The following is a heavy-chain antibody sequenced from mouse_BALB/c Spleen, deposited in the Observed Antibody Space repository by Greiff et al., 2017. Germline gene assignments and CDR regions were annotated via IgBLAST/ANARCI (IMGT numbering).Heavy chain of an antibody. J-gene: IGHJ3*01. V-gene: IGHV5-17*02. Sequence: DAKLVESGGGLVQPGGSRKLSCAASGFTFSSFGMHWVRQAPEKGLEWVAYISSGSSTIYYADTVKGRFTISRDNPKNTLFLQMTSLRSEDTAMYYCARSLLRLQAWFAYWGQGTLVTVSA. D-gene: IGHD1-2*01. CDR2: ISSGSSTI. CDR1: GFTFSSFG. CDR3: ARSLLRLQAWFAY.